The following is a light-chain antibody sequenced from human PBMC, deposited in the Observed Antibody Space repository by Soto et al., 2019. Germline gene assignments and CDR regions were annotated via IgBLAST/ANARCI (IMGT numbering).Light chain of an antibody. J-gene: IGKJ4*01. CDR1: QSVSSSY. CDR3: QQYGSSPLT. V-gene: IGKV3-20*01. CDR2: GAS. Sequence: ELVLTQSPGTLSLSPGERATLSCRASQSVSSSYLDWYQQKPGQAPRLLIYGASSRATGIPDRFSGSGSGTDFTLTISRLEPEDLAVYYCQQYGSSPLTFGGRTKVEIK.